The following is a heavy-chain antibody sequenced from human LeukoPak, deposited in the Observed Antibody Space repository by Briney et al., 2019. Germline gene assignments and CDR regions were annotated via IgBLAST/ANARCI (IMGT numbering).Heavy chain of an antibody. Sequence: SVKVSCKASGGTFSSYAISWVRQAPGQGLEWMGRIIPILGIANYAQKFQGRVTITADKSTSTAYMELSSLRSEDTAVYYCARVLEWLSTRYYGMDVWGQETTVTVSS. J-gene: IGHJ6*02. CDR1: GGTFSSYA. D-gene: IGHD3-3*01. CDR2: IIPILGIA. CDR3: ARVLEWLSTRYYGMDV. V-gene: IGHV1-69*04.